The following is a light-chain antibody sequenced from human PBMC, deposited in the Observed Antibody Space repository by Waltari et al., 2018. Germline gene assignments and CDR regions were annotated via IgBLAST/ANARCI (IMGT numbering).Light chain of an antibody. CDR3: QQGSILPLT. CDR2: DTS. V-gene: IGKV3-11*01. J-gene: IGKJ4*01. Sequence: EVVLTQSPVTLSLAAGERATLSCRASASVSNYLAWYQQKPGPSPRLLIYDTSKRATGIPARFSGSGYGTDFTLTINNLEAEDFALYYCQQGSILPLTFGGGTKVEIK. CDR1: ASVSNY.